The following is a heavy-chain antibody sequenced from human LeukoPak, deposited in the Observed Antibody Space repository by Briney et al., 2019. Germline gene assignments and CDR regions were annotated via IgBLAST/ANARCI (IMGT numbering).Heavy chain of an antibody. D-gene: IGHD6-13*01. V-gene: IGHV4-4*07. Sequence: SGTLSLTCTVSGGSISSYYWSWIRQPAGKGLEWIGRIYTSGSTNYNPSLKSRVTMSVDTSKNQFSLKLSSVTAADTAVYYCARDVAAAGMNWFDPWGQGTLVTVSS. J-gene: IGHJ5*02. CDR3: ARDVAAAGMNWFDP. CDR1: GGSISSYY. CDR2: IYTSGST.